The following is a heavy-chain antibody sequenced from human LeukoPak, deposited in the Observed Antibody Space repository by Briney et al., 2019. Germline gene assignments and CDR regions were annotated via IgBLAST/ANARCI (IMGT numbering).Heavy chain of an antibody. CDR3: AKDPSFQCGGDCLGYFQH. D-gene: IGHD2-21*02. V-gene: IGHV4-4*02. CDR2: IYHSGST. Sequence: SETLSLTCAVSGGSISSSNWWSWVRQPPGKGLEWIGEIYHSGSTNYNPSLKSRVTISVDKSKNQFSLKLSSVTAADTAVYYCAKDPSFQCGGDCLGYFQHWGQGTLVTVSS. CDR1: GGSISSSNW. J-gene: IGHJ1*01.